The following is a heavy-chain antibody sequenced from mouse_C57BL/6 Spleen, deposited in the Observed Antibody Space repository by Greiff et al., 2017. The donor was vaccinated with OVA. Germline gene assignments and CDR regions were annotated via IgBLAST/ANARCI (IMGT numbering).Heavy chain of an antibody. J-gene: IGHJ4*01. CDR2: IWSDGST. CDR1: GFSLTSYG. CDR3: ARHDGYYEGAMDY. V-gene: IGHV2-6-1*01. D-gene: IGHD2-3*01. Sequence: QVQLKESGPGLVAPSQSLSITCTVSGFSLTSYGVHWVRQPPGKGLEWLVVIWSDGSTTYNSALKSRLSISKDNSKSQVFLKMNSLQTDDTAMYYCARHDGYYEGAMDYWGQGTSVTVSS.